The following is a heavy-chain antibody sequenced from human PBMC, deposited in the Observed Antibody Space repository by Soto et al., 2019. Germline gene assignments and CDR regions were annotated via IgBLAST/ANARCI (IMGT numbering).Heavy chain of an antibody. J-gene: IGHJ6*03. Sequence: QVQLVQSGAEVKKPGASVKVSCKASGYTFTSYGISWVRQAPGQGLEWMGWISAYNGNTNYAQKLQGRVTMTTDTSTSTAYMELRSLRSDDTAVYYSARGPWELGYCSSTSCYPGGYYYYYMDVWGKGTTVTVSS. CDR1: GYTFTSYG. V-gene: IGHV1-18*01. CDR2: ISAYNGNT. D-gene: IGHD2-2*01. CDR3: ARGPWELGYCSSTSCYPGGYYYYYMDV.